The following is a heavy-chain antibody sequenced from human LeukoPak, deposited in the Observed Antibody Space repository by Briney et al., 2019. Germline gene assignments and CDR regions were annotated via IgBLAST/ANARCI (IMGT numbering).Heavy chain of an antibody. V-gene: IGHV4-34*01. CDR3: ARGYGSGSPVFLDY. J-gene: IGHJ4*02. D-gene: IGHD3-10*01. CDR1: GTSISGYY. Sequence: PSETLSLTCTVSGTSISGYYWSWIRQPPGKGLEWIGEINHSGRTNYNPSLKSRVTISVDTSKNQFSLKLSSVTAADTAVYYCARGYGSGSPVFLDYWGQGTLVTVSS. CDR2: INHSGRT.